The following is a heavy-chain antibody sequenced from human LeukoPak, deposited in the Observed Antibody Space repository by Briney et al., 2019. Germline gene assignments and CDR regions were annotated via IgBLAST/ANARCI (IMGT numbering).Heavy chain of an antibody. D-gene: IGHD2-2*01. Sequence: GGSLRLSCAASGNYWMHWVRQAPGKGLVWVSHINGDGSWTTYADSVKGRFTISKGNAKNTVYLQMNNLRAEDTAVYYCVSFYETYWGRGTLVTVSS. J-gene: IGHJ4*02. CDR1: GNYW. CDR3: VSFYETY. V-gene: IGHV3-74*01. CDR2: INGDGSWT.